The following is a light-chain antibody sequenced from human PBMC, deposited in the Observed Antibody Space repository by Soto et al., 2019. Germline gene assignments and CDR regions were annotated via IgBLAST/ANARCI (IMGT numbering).Light chain of an antibody. CDR2: GAS. Sequence: PGERATLSCRASQSVSSSYLAWYQQKPGQAPRLLIYGASSRATGIPDRFSGSGSGTDFTLTISRLEPEDFAVYYCQQYGSSSITFGQGTRLEIK. V-gene: IGKV3-20*01. J-gene: IGKJ5*01. CDR3: QQYGSSSIT. CDR1: QSVSSSY.